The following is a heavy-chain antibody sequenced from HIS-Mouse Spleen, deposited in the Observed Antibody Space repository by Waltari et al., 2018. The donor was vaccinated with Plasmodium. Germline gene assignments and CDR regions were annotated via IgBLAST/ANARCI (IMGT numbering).Heavy chain of an antibody. CDR3: AKSSKGTGGLWDY. D-gene: IGHD7-27*01. CDR2: ISGSGGIK. J-gene: IGHJ4*02. CDR1: GFTFSSYA. Sequence: AASGFTFSSYAMSWVRQAPGKGLEWVSAISGSGGIKYYADSVKGRLTISRDNSKNTMYLQMNSLRDEDTAVYNCAKSSKGTGGLWDYWGQGTLVTVSS. V-gene: IGHV3-23*01.